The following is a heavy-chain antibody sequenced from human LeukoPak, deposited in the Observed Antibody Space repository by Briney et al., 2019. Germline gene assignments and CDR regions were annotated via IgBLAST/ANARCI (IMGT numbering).Heavy chain of an antibody. D-gene: IGHD3-10*01. V-gene: IGHV4-39*07. CDR3: ARAYGSGTDY. J-gene: IGHJ4*02. CDR1: GGSISSSSYY. Sequence: SETLSLTCTVSGGSISSSSYYWGWIRQPPWKGLEWIGSIYYSGSTYYNPSLKSRVTISVDTSKNQFSLKLSSVTAADTAVYYCARAYGSGTDYWGQGTLVTVSS. CDR2: IYYSGST.